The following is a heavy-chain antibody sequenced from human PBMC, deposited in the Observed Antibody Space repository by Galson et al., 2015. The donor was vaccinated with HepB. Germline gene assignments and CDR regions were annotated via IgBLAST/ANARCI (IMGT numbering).Heavy chain of an antibody. CDR1: GYTFTSYG. CDR2: INAYNGIT. Sequence: SVKVSCKASGYTFTSYGISWVRQAPGQGLEWMGWINAYNGITNYAQKLQGRVTMTTDTSTSTAYMELRGLRSDDTAVYYCARESDRVGATPDYWGQGTLVTVSS. V-gene: IGHV1-18*04. J-gene: IGHJ4*02. D-gene: IGHD1-26*01. CDR3: ARESDRVGATPDY.